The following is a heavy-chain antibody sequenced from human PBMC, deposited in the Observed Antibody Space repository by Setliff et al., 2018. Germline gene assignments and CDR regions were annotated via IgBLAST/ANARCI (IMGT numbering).Heavy chain of an antibody. CDR3: ARGPLDFVVTPAAAKFDY. Sequence: GASVKVSCKASGYIFTGYYIHWVRQAPGQGLEWMGWMSPVYGIANYARKFQGRVTMTIDTLTSTAYMELRSLRSDDTAVYYCARGPLDFVVTPAAAKFDYWGQGTLVTVSS. D-gene: IGHD2-2*01. J-gene: IGHJ4*02. CDR1: GYIFTGYY. V-gene: IGHV1-18*04. CDR2: MSPVYGIA.